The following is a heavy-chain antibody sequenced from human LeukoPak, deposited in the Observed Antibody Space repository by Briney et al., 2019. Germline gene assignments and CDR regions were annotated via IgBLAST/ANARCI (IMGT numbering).Heavy chain of an antibody. V-gene: IGHV4-61*02. Sequence: PSETLSLTCSVSGGSISSGNYYWSWLRQPAGKGLEWIGRTYASGSATYNPSLKSRVTISVDKSKNQFSLKLNSVTAADTAVYYCARGVGSSESNRFDPWGQGTLATVSS. J-gene: IGHJ5*02. CDR1: GGSISSGNYY. CDR2: TYASGSA. CDR3: ARGVGSSESNRFDP. D-gene: IGHD1-26*01.